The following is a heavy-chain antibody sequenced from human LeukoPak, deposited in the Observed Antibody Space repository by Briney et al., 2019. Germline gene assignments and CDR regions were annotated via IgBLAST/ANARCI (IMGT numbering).Heavy chain of an antibody. CDR3: ARQAQIYRGSYYFDY. D-gene: IGHD6-13*01. CDR2: IYPGDSNT. J-gene: IGHJ4*02. CDR1: GYTFASYW. Sequence: PGESLKISCQGSGYTFASYWIGWVQQMPGKGLQWMGIIYPGDSNTRYGASFQGLVTISADKSITTAYLQFSSLKASDTAMYYCARQAQIYRGSYYFDYWGQGTLVTVSS. V-gene: IGHV5-51*07.